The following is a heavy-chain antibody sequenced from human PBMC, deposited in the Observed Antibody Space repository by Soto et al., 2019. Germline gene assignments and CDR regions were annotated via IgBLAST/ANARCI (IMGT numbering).Heavy chain of an antibody. V-gene: IGHV3-30-3*01. Sequence: GSLRLSCAASGFTFSSYAMHWVRQAPGKGLEWMAVISYDGSNKYFADSVKGRFTISRDYSKNTLSLQMNNLRAEDTAVYYCARETEAFDSWGQGTLVTVSS. CDR2: ISYDGSNK. CDR3: ARETEAFDS. J-gene: IGHJ4*02. CDR1: GFTFSSYA.